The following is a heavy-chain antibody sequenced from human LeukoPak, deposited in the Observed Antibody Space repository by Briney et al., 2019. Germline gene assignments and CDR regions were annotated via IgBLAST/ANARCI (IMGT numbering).Heavy chain of an antibody. CDR1: GGTFSSYA. CDR3: ARGPGGVPAALYYFDY. Sequence: GASVKVSCTASGGTFSSYAISWVRQAPGQGLEWMGIINPSGGSTSYAQKFQGRVTMTRDTSTSTVYMELSSLRSEDTAVYYCARGPGGVPAALYYFDYWGQGTLVTVSS. V-gene: IGHV1-46*01. J-gene: IGHJ4*02. CDR2: INPSGGST. D-gene: IGHD2-2*01.